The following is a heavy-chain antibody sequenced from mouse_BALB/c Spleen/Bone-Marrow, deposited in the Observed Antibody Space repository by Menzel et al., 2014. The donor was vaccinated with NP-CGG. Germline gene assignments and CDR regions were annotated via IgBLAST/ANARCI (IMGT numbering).Heavy chain of an antibody. CDR2: IYPYNGGT. CDR3: TREGTYDGCSGHFDY. J-gene: IGHJ2*01. D-gene: IGHD2-3*01. Sequence: VQLQQSGPELVKPGASVKISCKASGYTFTDYNMHWVKQSHGKSLERIGYIYPYNGGTGYNQKFKDRATVTADKSSSTAYMQLSSLTSEDSAVNYCTREGTYDGCSGHFDYWGQGTTLTVSS. CDR1: GYTFTDYN. V-gene: IGHV1S29*02.